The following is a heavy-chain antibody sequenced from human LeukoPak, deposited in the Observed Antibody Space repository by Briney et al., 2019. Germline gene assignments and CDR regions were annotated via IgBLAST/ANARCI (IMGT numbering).Heavy chain of an antibody. V-gene: IGHV3-74*01. J-gene: IGHJ4*02. D-gene: IGHD7-27*01. CDR2: INGDGSST. CDR3: ASGDFDADY. Sequence: PGGSLRLPCAASGFTFSGYWMHWVRQAPGKGLVWVSRINGDGSSTGYADSVKGRFTISRDNSKNTLYLQMNSLRAEDTAVYYCASGDFDADYWGQGTLVTVSS. CDR1: GFTFSGYW.